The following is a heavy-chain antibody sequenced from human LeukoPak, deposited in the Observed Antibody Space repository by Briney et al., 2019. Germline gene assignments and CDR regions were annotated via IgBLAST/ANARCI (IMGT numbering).Heavy chain of an antibody. V-gene: IGHV3-23*01. CDR1: GFTFSSYA. CDR2: ISGSGGST. J-gene: IGHJ4*02. CDR3: AKDMGRIMITFGGPDY. D-gene: IGHD3-16*01. Sequence: GGSLRLSCVASGFTFSSYAMSWVRQAPGKGLEWVSVISGSGGSTYYADSVKGRFTISRDNSKNTLYLRMNSLRAEDTAVYYCAKDMGRIMITFGGPDYWGQGTLVTVSS.